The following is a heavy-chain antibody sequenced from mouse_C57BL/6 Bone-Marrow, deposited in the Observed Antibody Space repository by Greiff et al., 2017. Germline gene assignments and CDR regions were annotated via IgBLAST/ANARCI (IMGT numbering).Heavy chain of an antibody. V-gene: IGHV1-5*01. Sequence: VQLQQSGTVLARPGASVKMSCKTSGYTFTSYWMHWVKQRPGQGLEWIGAIYPGNSDTSYNQKFKGKAKLTAVTSASTAYMELSSLTNEDSAVYYCTRFTTVVEHYFDYWGQGTTLTVSS. CDR3: TRFTTVVEHYFDY. CDR1: GYTFTSYW. D-gene: IGHD1-1*01. J-gene: IGHJ2*01. CDR2: IYPGNSDT.